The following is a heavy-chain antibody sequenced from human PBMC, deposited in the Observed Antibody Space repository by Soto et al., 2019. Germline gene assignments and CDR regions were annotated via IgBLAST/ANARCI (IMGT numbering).Heavy chain of an antibody. Sequence: SETLSLTCAVYGGPFSGYYWSWIRQPPGKGLEWIGEINHSGSTNYNPSLKSRVTISVDTSKNQFSLKLSSVTAADTAVYYCARGGIAAAASFDYWGQGTLVTVSS. V-gene: IGHV4-34*01. D-gene: IGHD6-13*01. CDR3: ARGGIAAAASFDY. CDR2: INHSGST. J-gene: IGHJ4*02. CDR1: GGPFSGYY.